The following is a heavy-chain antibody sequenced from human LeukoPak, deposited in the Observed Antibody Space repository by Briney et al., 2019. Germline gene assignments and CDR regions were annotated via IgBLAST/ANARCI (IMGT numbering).Heavy chain of an antibody. CDR1: GFTFNNYG. Sequence: GGSLRPSSVASGFTFNNYGMHWVRQAPGKGLEWVAFIRYDGSNKYYADSVKGRFTISRDNSKNTLYLQMNSLRAEDTAVYYCARNLDYFDYWGQGTLVTVSS. CDR2: IRYDGSNK. CDR3: ARNLDYFDY. J-gene: IGHJ4*02. V-gene: IGHV3-30*02.